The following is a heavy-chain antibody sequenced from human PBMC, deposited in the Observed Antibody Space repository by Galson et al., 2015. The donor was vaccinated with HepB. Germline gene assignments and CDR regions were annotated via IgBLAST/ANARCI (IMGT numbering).Heavy chain of an antibody. J-gene: IGHJ4*02. CDR3: ARGGRVSGSYLEDGY. CDR1: GFTFSSYS. D-gene: IGHD3-10*01. Sequence: SLRLSCAASGFTFSSYSMNWVRQAPGKGLEWVSSISSSSSYIYYADSVKGRFTISRDNAKNSLYLQMNSLRAEDTAVYYCARGGRVSGSYLEDGYWGQGTLVTVSS. V-gene: IGHV3-21*01. CDR2: ISSSSSYI.